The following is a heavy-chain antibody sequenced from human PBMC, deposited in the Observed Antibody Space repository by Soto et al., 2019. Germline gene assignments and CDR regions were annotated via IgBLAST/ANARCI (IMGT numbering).Heavy chain of an antibody. CDR2: IYYSGTT. J-gene: IGHJ4*02. V-gene: IGHV4-39*01. CDR1: GDSITSNSYF. Sequence: SETLSLTRTVSGDSITSNSYFWAWIRQPPGKGLEWIGSIYYSGTTYYNPSLKSRVTISVDRSKNQFSLKPSSVTAADTAVYYCARHFSVDYFDYWGQGALVTVSS. CDR3: ARHFSVDYFDY.